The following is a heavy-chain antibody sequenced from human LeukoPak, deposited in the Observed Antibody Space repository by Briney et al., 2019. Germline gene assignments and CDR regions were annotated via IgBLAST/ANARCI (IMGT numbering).Heavy chain of an antibody. V-gene: IGHV1-24*01. Sequence: ASVKVSCKVSTYTLTELSIHWVRQAPGKGLEWMGGFDPEHGETIYAQKFQGRVIMTEDTSTDTAYMELSGLRSEDTAVHYCATGRLYYDRRGYYENDAFDLWGHGTRVTVTS. J-gene: IGHJ3*01. D-gene: IGHD3-22*01. CDR1: TYTLTELS. CDR3: ATGRLYYDRRGYYENDAFDL. CDR2: FDPEHGET.